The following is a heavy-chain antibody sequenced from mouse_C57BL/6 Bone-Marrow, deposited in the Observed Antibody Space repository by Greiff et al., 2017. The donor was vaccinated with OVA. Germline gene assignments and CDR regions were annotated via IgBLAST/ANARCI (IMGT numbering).Heavy chain of an antibody. CDR1: GYTFTSYW. D-gene: IGHD1-1*01. Sequence: QVQLQQPGAELVKPGASVKMSCKASGYTFTSYWITWVKQRPGQGLEWIGDIYPGSGSTNYNQKFKSKATLTVDTSSSTAYMQLSSLTSEDSAVYYCATHYYGSSCGFDYWGQGTTLTVSS. V-gene: IGHV1-55*01. CDR3: ATHYYGSSCGFDY. J-gene: IGHJ2*01. CDR2: IYPGSGST.